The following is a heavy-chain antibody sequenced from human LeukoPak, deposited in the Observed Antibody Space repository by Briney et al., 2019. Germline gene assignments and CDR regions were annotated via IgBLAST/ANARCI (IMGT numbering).Heavy chain of an antibody. CDR1: GGSISSYY. Sequence: SETLSLTCTVSGGSISSYYWSWIRQPPGKGLEWIGYIYYSGSTNYNPSLKSRVTISVDTSKNQFSLKLSSATAADTAVYYCARRGDYGDLFAYWGQGTLVTVSS. CDR2: IYYSGST. D-gene: IGHD4-17*01. CDR3: ARRGDYGDLFAY. J-gene: IGHJ4*02. V-gene: IGHV4-59*08.